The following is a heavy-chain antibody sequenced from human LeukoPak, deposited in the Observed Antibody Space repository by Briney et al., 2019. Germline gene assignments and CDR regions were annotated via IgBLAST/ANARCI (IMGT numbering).Heavy chain of an antibody. D-gene: IGHD6-13*01. Sequence: SETLSLTCAVYGGSFSGYYWSWIRQPPGKGLEWIGEINHSGSTNYNPSLKSRVTISVDTSKNQFSLKLSSVTAADTAVYYCAKDKWYSSSWYRYFQHWGQGTLVTVSS. J-gene: IGHJ1*01. CDR1: GGSFSGYY. V-gene: IGHV4-34*01. CDR3: AKDKWYSSSWYRYFQH. CDR2: INHSGST.